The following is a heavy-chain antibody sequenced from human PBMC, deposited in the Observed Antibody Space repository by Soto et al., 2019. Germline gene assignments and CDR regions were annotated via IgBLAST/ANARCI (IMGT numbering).Heavy chain of an antibody. D-gene: IGHD3-3*01. CDR3: AREAAYYDFWSGYFPPRDYYYYGMDV. CDR2: ISAYNGNT. Sequence: ASVKVSCKASGYTFTSYGISWVRQAPGQGLEWMGWISAYNGNTNYAQKPQGRVTMTTDTSTSTAYMELRSLRSDDTAVYYCAREAAYYDFWSGYFPPRDYYYYGMDVWGQGTTVTVSS. CDR1: GYTFTSYG. J-gene: IGHJ6*02. V-gene: IGHV1-18*01.